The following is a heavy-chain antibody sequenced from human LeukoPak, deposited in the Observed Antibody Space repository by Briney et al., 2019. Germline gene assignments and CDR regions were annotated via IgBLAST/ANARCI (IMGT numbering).Heavy chain of an antibody. V-gene: IGHV3-48*03. Sequence: QPGGSLRLSCAASGFTFSCYEMNWVRQAPGKGLEWVSFISSGGGAIHYADSVRGRFTISRDNAKNSLSLHMSRLRAEDTAVYYSAREKLSFFDSSGFFADWGQGCLVTVSS. CDR3: AREKLSFFDSSGFFAD. CDR2: ISSGGGAI. CDR1: GFTFSCYE. D-gene: IGHD3-22*01. J-gene: IGHJ4*02.